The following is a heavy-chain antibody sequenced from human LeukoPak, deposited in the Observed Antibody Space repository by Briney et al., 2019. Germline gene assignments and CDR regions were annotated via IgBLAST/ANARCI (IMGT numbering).Heavy chain of an antibody. J-gene: IGHJ6*03. V-gene: IGHV1-8*01. D-gene: IGHD3-10*01. CDR3: ARVDGIRGVINYYYYMDV. CDR1: GYTFTSYD. Sequence: ASVKVSCKASGYTFTSYDINWVRQATGQGLEWMGWMNPNSGNTGYAQKFQGRVTMTRNTSTSTAYMELSSLRSEDTAVYYCARVDGIRGVINYYYYMDVWGKGTTVTISS. CDR2: MNPNSGNT.